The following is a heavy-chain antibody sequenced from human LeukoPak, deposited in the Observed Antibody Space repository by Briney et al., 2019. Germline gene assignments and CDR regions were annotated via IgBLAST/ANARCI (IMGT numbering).Heavy chain of an antibody. CDR1: GFTFRSYG. CDR2: ISYDGSNK. Sequence: GRSLRLSCAASGFTFRSYGMHWVRQAPGKGLEWVAVISYDGSNKYYADSVKGRFTISRDNSKDTLYLQMNGLRAEDTAVYYCAKGGKWDVTPFDYWGQGTLVTVSS. CDR3: AKGGKWDVTPFDY. D-gene: IGHD1-26*01. V-gene: IGHV3-30*18. J-gene: IGHJ4*02.